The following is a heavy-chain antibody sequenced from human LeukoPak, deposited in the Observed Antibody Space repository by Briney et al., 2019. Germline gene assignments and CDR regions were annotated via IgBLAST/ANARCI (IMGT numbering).Heavy chain of an antibody. Sequence: PGRSLRLSCAASGFTFSSYGMHWVRQAPGKGLEWVAVISYDGSNKYYADSVKGRFTISRDNSKNTLYLQMNSLRAEDTAVYYSAKDLGYSYGFSPGGYWGQGTLVTVSS. D-gene: IGHD5-18*01. CDR3: AKDLGYSYGFSPGGY. CDR1: GFTFSSYG. CDR2: ISYDGSNK. J-gene: IGHJ4*02. V-gene: IGHV3-30*18.